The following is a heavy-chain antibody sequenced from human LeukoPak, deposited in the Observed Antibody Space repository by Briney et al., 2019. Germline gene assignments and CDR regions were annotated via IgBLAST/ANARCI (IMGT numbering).Heavy chain of an antibody. J-gene: IGHJ5*02. CDR2: IYYSGTS. Sequence: PSETLSLTCKVSGGSTSGFHWSWIRQPPGKGLEWIANIYYSGTSSYNPSLKSRVTISLDTSTDQFSLRLRSVTAADTAVYFCARDTDYSAGWYDKWGQGTLVTVSS. CDR1: GGSTSGFH. D-gene: IGHD4/OR15-4a*01. CDR3: ARDTDYSAGWYDK. V-gene: IGHV4-59*01.